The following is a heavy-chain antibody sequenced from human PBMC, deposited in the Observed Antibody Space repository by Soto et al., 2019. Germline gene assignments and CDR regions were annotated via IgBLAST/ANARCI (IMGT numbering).Heavy chain of an antibody. CDR1: GGSISSSFYY. CDR3: ATHRYDFSFD. V-gene: IGHV4-39*01. Sequence: PSETLSLTCTVSGGSISSSFYYWVWIRQPPGKGLEWIASIYYSGSTYYNPSLKSRVTISEATSKNQFSLKLSSVTAADTAVYYCATHRYDFSFDWGQGTLVTVSS. D-gene: IGHD3-3*01. CDR2: IYYSGST. J-gene: IGHJ4*02.